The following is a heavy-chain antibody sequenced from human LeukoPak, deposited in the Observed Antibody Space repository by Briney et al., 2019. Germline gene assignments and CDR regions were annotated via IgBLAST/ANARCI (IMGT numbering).Heavy chain of an antibody. V-gene: IGHV1-2*02. Sequence: VASVKVSCKAPGYTFTGYYMHWVRQAPGQGLEWMGWINPNNGGTNFAQKFQGRVTMTRDTSISTAYMELSRLRSDDTAVYYCARDLGYDSSGYHYWGQGTLVTVSS. J-gene: IGHJ4*02. CDR1: GYTFTGYY. D-gene: IGHD3-22*01. CDR3: ARDLGYDSSGYHY. CDR2: INPNNGGT.